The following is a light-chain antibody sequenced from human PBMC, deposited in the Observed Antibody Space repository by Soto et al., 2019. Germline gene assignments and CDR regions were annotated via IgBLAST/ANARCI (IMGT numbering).Light chain of an antibody. Sequence: EIVLTQSPATLSLSPGERATLSCRASQSVTNYLAWYQQNPGQAPRLLIYDASNRATGIPARFSGSGSGTDCTLTISSLEPEDFAVYYCQQRSNWPSGTFGQGTKVEIK. CDR1: QSVTNY. J-gene: IGKJ1*01. CDR3: QQRSNWPSGT. CDR2: DAS. V-gene: IGKV3-11*01.